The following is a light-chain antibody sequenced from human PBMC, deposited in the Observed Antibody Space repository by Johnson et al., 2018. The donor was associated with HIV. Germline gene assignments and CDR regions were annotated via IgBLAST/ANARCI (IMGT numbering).Light chain of an antibody. CDR2: ENN. CDR3: GTWDNSLITGGV. J-gene: IGLJ1*01. Sequence: QSVLTQPPSVSAAPGQKVTISCSGSSSNIGNNYVSWYQQLPGTAPKLLIYENNKRPSGIPDRFSGSKSGTSATLGITGLQTGDEADYYCGTWDNSLITGGVFGPGTKVTVL. CDR1: SSNIGNNY. V-gene: IGLV1-51*02.